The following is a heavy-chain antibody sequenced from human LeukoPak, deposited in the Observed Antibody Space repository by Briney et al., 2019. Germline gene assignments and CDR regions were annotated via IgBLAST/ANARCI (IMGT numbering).Heavy chain of an antibody. CDR1: GFTFSNYA. CDR2: ISGSSGNT. J-gene: IGHJ4*02. Sequence: PGGSLRLSCAASGFTFSNYAMNWVRQAPGKGLEWVSAISGSSGNTYYADSVKGRFTVSRDNAKNSLYLQMNSLRAEDTAVYYCARWRGYSYGYEYYFDYWGQGTLVTVSS. V-gene: IGHV3-23*01. D-gene: IGHD5-18*01. CDR3: ARWRGYSYGYEYYFDY.